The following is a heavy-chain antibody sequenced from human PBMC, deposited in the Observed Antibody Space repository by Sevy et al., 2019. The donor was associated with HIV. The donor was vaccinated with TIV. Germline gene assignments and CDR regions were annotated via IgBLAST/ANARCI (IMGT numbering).Heavy chain of an antibody. V-gene: IGHV3-49*03. D-gene: IGHD3-16*02. CDR3: TRQAFGGVIVMFYFDY. J-gene: IGHJ4*02. CDR1: GFTFDDYA. CDR2: IRSKAYGATT. Sequence: GGSLRLSCIGSGFTFDDYAMSWFRQAPGKGLERVGFIRSKAYGATTEYAASVKGRFTISRDDSKSIAYLQMDSLKTEDTALYYCTRQAFGGVIVMFYFDYWGQGSLVTVSS.